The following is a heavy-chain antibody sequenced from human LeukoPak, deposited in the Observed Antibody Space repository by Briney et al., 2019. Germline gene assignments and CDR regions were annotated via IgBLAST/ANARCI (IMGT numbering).Heavy chain of an antibody. V-gene: IGHV3-9*01. CDR1: GFTFDDYA. J-gene: IGHJ6*03. D-gene: IGHD3-3*01. CDR2: ISWNSGSI. Sequence: GGSLRLSCAASGFTFDDYAMHWVRQAPGKGLEWVSGISWNSGSIGYADSVKGRFTISRDNAKNSLYLQMNSLRSEDTAVYYCARDEMEWLPTWGYYMDVWGKGTTVTVSS. CDR3: ARDEMEWLPTWGYYMDV.